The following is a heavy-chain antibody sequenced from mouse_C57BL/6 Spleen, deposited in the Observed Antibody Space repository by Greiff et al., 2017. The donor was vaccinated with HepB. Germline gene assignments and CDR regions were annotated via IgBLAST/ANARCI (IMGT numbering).Heavy chain of an antibody. V-gene: IGHV1-42*01. J-gene: IGHJ4*01. CDR1: GYSFTGYY. CDR3: ARRTRGDYYAMDY. Sequence: EVQLQQSGPELVKPGASVKISCKASGYSFTGYYMNWVKQSPEKSLEWIGEINPSTCGTTYNQKFKAKATLTVDKSSSTAYMQLKSLTSEDSAVYYCARRTRGDYYAMDYWGQGTSVTVSS. CDR2: INPSTCGT.